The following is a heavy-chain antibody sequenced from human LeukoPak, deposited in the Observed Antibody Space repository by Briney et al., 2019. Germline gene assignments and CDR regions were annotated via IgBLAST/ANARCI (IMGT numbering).Heavy chain of an antibody. CDR2: IYYSGST. CDR1: GGSISSYY. D-gene: IGHD2-15*01. V-gene: IGHV4-59*12. J-gene: IGHJ6*03. Sequence: SETLSLTCTVSGGSISSYYWSWIRQPPGKGLEWIGYIYYSGSTNYNPSLKSRVTMSLDTSKNQFSLKLSSVTAADTAVYYCARAGRKSRGVDIVRKKETGYYYYLDVWGKGTTVTVSS. CDR3: ARAGRKSRGVDIVRKKETGYYYYLDV.